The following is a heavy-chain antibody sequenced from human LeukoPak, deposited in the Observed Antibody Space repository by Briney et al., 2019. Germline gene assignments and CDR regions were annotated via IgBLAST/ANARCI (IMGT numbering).Heavy chain of an antibody. Sequence: GGSLRLSCAASGFSFNTCSVNWVRQAPGQGLQWVSYISSSSDTIYYADSVKGRFTISRDNSKNTLYLHMNSLRAEDTAVYYCAKDVGSGSYYFSGSNYYYYYGMDVWGQGTTVTVSS. D-gene: IGHD3-10*01. J-gene: IGHJ6*02. V-gene: IGHV3-48*01. CDR3: AKDVGSGSYYFSGSNYYYYYGMDV. CDR2: ISSSSDTI. CDR1: GFSFNTCS.